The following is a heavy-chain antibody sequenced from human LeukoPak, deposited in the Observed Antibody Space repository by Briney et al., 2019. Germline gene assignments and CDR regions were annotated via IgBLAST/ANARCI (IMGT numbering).Heavy chain of an antibody. J-gene: IGHJ4*02. CDR3: VKWGYYGSAYDY. V-gene: IGHV3-9*01. Sequence: GGSLRLSCAASGFTLDDYAMHWVRQAPGKGLEWVSGISWNSGSIGYADSVKGRFTISRDNAKNSLYLQMNSLRAEDTALYYCVKWGYYGSAYDYWGQGTLVTVSS. D-gene: IGHD3-10*01. CDR1: GFTLDDYA. CDR2: ISWNSGSI.